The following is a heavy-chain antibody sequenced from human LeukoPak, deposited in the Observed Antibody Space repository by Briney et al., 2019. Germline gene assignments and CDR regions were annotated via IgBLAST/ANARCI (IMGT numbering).Heavy chain of an antibody. D-gene: IGHD2-2*01. Sequence: GGSLRLSCAASGFTFSGSAMHWVRQASGKGLEWVGRIRSKANSYATAYAASVKGRFTISRDDSRNTAYLQMNSLKTEDTAVYYCTGSTEYCSSTSCPDYWGQGTLVTVSS. J-gene: IGHJ4*02. CDR2: IRSKANSYAT. CDR1: GFTFSGSA. V-gene: IGHV3-73*01. CDR3: TGSTEYCSSTSCPDY.